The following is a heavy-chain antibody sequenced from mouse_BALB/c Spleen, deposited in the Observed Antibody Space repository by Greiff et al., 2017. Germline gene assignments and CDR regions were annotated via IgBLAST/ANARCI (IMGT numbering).Heavy chain of an antibody. J-gene: IGHJ4*01. CDR2: INPSNGRT. V-gene: IGHV1S81*02. CDR1: GYTFTSYW. Sequence: QVQLQQSGAELVKPGASVKLSCKASGYTFTSYWMHWVKQRPGQGLEWIGEINPSNGRTNYNEKFKSKATLTVDKSSSTAYMQLSSLTSEDSAVYYCARVSTMITHYYAMDYWGQGTSVTVSS. CDR3: ARVSTMITHYYAMDY. D-gene: IGHD2-4*01.